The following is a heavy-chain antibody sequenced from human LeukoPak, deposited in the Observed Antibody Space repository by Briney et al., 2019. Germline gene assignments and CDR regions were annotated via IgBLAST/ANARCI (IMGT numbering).Heavy chain of an antibody. CDR3: ARRAYSSSSRTFDY. V-gene: IGHV4-4*07. J-gene: IGHJ4*02. CDR1: GGSISSYY. D-gene: IGHD6-13*01. CDR2: IYTTGST. Sequence: PSETLSLTCTVSGGSISSYYWTWIRQPAGKGLEWIGRIYTTGSTNYNPSLKSRVTISVDTSKNQFSLKLSSVTAADTAVYYCARRAYSSSSRTFDYWGQGTLVTVSS.